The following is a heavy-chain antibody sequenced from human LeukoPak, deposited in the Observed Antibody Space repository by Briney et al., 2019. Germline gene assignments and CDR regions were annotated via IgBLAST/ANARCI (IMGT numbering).Heavy chain of an antibody. J-gene: IGHJ4*02. CDR3: ARDPLRYLRVGHYDY. Sequence: GGSLRLSCAASGFTFSNSAMNWVRQVPGKGLEWVSSIDYDSSRIYYAASVRGRFTISRDNARNSVYLQMNSLRVEDTAVYYCARDPLRYLRVGHYDYWGQGTLVAVSS. CDR2: IDYDSSRI. CDR1: GFTFSNSA. D-gene: IGHD3-9*01. V-gene: IGHV3-21*01.